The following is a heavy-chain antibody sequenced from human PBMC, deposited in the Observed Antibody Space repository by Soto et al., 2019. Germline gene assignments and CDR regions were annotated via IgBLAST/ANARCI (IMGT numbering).Heavy chain of an antibody. Sequence: GASVKFSCKASGGTFSSYAISWVRQAPGQGLEWMGGIIPILGSANYAQKFQDRVTITADESTTTTYMELSSLRSEDAAVYYCASRERVDAFDIWGQGTMVTVSS. D-gene: IGHD1-26*01. CDR2: IIPILGSA. V-gene: IGHV1-69*13. CDR3: ASRERVDAFDI. J-gene: IGHJ3*02. CDR1: GGTFSSYA.